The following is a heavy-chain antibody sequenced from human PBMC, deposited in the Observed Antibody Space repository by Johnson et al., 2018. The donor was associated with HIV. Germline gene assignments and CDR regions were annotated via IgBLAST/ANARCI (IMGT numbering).Heavy chain of an antibody. CDR1: GFTVSSNY. V-gene: IGHV3-11*01. CDR3: AKEGRYGAFPLWFDI. CDR2: ISSSGSTI. D-gene: IGHD1-14*01. Sequence: QVQLVESGGGLVKPGGSLRLSCAASGFTVSSNYMSWVRQAPGKGMEWVSYISSSGSTIYYADSVKGRFTISRDNSKNTLYLQMNSLRAEDTAVYYCAKEGRYGAFPLWFDIWGQGTMVTVSS. J-gene: IGHJ3*02.